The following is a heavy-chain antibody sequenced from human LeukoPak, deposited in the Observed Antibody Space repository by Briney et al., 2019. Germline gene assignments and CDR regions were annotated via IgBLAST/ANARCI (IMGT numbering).Heavy chain of an antibody. J-gene: IGHJ3*02. D-gene: IGHD3-3*01. CDR1: GYTFTGYY. V-gene: IGHV1-2*02. CDR2: INPNSGGT. Sequence: ASVKVSFKASGYTFTGYYMHWVRQAPGQGLEWMGWINPNSGGTNYAQKFQGRVTMTRDTSISTAYMELSRLRSDDTAVYYCARDVTIFGARDAFDIWGQGTMVTVSS. CDR3: ARDVTIFGARDAFDI.